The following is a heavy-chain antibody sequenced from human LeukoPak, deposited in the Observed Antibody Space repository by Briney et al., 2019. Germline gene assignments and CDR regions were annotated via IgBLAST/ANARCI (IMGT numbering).Heavy chain of an antibody. D-gene: IGHD3-3*01. CDR1: GFTFSSYW. J-gene: IGHJ4*01. CDR2: IKQDGSQK. Sequence: GGSLRLSCAASGFTFSSYWMSWVRQAPGKGLEWVANIKQDGSQKYYVDSVKGRFSISRDNAKNSLYLQMNSLRAEDTAVYYCARGVPYASWSGPXYSDYWGXXTXXXXSS. V-gene: IGHV3-7*01. CDR3: ARGVPYASWSGPXYSDY.